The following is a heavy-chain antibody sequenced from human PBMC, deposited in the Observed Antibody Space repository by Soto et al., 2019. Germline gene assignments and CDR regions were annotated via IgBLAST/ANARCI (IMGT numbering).Heavy chain of an antibody. CDR3: VRDFRGAVAGSEFDH. D-gene: IGHD6-19*01. CDR1: GFSFVSYW. J-gene: IGHJ4*02. Sequence: EVQLAESGGGLVLTGGSLRLSSAASGFSFVSYWMHWVRQVPGEGLAWVSRINGNADNSDYADSVKGRFTISRDNAMNRLYLQMDSLRADDTGVYYCVRDFRGAVAGSEFDHWGQGTLVTVSS. V-gene: IGHV3-74*01. CDR2: INGNADNS.